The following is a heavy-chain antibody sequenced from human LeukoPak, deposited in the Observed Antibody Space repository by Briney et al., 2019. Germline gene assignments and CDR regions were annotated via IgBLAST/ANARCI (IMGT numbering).Heavy chain of an antibody. J-gene: IGHJ4*02. CDR1: GGSISSGDYY. CDR3: ARARGGYSYGFIDY. Sequence: PSETLSLTCTVSGGSISSGDYYWSWIRQPAGKGLEWIGRIYTSGSTNYNPSLKSRVTISVDTSKNQFSLKLSSVTAADTAVYYCARARGGYSYGFIDYWGQGTLVTVSS. CDR2: IYTSGST. V-gene: IGHV4-61*02. D-gene: IGHD5-18*01.